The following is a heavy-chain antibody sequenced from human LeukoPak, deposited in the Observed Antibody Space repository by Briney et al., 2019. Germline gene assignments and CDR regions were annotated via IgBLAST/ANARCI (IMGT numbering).Heavy chain of an antibody. CDR3: AKDRKLGTYFDY. CDR1: GFTFSSYA. CDR2: ISGSGGST. J-gene: IGHJ4*02. V-gene: IGHV3-23*01. Sequence: PGGSLRPSCAASGFTFSSYAMSWARQAPGKGLEWVSAISGSGGSTYYADSVKGRFTISRDNSKNTLYLQMNSLRAEDTAVYYCAKDRKLGTYFDYWGQGTLVTVSS. D-gene: IGHD7-27*01.